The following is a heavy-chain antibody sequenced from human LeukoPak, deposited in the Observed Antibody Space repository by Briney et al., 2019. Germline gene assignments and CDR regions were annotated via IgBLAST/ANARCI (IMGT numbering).Heavy chain of an antibody. D-gene: IGHD2-8*01. CDR3: ARVSVLGMVYYYDY. CDR2: IYSDGSRP. Sequence: GRSLRPSCAASGITFSTYWMHWVRQAPGKELVWVSRIYSDGSRPSYADSVRGRFTISRDNAKNTVYLQMNSLEAEDTAVYYCARVSVLGMVYYYDYWGQGTLVTVSS. J-gene: IGHJ4*02. CDR1: GITFSTYW. V-gene: IGHV3-74*01.